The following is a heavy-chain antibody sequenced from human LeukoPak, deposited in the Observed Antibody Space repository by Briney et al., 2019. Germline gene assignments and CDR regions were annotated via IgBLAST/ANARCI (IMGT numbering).Heavy chain of an antibody. CDR1: AFTFSSYA. V-gene: IGHV3-23*01. CDR2: ISGSGGGT. CDR3: AKDSAVVPAAPYGMDV. D-gene: IGHD2-2*01. J-gene: IGHJ6*02. Sequence: GESLRLSCAASAFTFSSYAMNWVRQAPGKGLEWVSTISGSGGGTYYADSVKGRFTISRDNPKNTLYLQMNSLRAEDTAVYYCAKDSAVVPAAPYGMDVWGQGTTVTVSS.